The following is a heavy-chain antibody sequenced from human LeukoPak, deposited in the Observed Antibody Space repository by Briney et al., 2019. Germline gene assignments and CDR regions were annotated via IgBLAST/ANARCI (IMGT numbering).Heavy chain of an antibody. CDR1: GYTFTSYG. Sequence: SCKASGYTFTSYGMHWVRQAPGKGLEWVAVIWYDGSNKYYADSVKGRFTISRDNSKNTLYLQMNSLRAEDTAVYYCARSVWAYSSGPSDYWGQGTLVTVSS. J-gene: IGHJ4*02. CDR2: IWYDGSNK. D-gene: IGHD6-19*01. V-gene: IGHV3-33*01. CDR3: ARSVWAYSSGPSDY.